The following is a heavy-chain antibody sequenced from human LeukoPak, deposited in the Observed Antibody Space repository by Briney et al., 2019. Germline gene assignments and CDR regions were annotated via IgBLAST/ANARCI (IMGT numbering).Heavy chain of an antibody. J-gene: IGHJ4*02. CDR1: GFTFSSNW. V-gene: IGHV3-74*01. Sequence: PGGSLRLSCAASGFTFSSNWMHWVRQGPGKGLVWVSRINSDGSTTTYADSVKGRFTISRDNAKNTLYLQMNSLRAEDTAVYYCANLAVTGPGDYWGQGTLVTLSS. CDR3: ANLAVTGPGDY. CDR2: INSDGSTT. D-gene: IGHD6-19*01.